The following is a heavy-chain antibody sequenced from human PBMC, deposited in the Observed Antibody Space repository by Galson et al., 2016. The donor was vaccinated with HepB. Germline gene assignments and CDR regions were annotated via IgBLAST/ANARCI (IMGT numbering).Heavy chain of an antibody. CDR3: ARSGGSEGMY. Sequence: SETLSLTCSVSGGCISGKYWSWTRQLPGKGLEWIAYMHDSGSTRYNPSLKSRVTISANTSINQFSLRLSSVTAGDTAVYYCARSGGSEGMYWGQGTLVTVSS. V-gene: IGHV4-59*12. J-gene: IGHJ1*01. CDR1: GGCISGKY. D-gene: IGHD3-16*01. CDR2: MHDSGST.